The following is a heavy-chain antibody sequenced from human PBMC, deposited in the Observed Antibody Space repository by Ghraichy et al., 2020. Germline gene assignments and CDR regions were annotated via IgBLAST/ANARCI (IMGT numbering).Heavy chain of an antibody. V-gene: IGHV4-38-2*02. J-gene: IGHJ5*02. D-gene: IGHD2-2*01. Sequence: SETLSLTCTVSGYSISSGYYWGWIRQPPGKGLEWIGSIYHSGSTYYNPSLKSRVTISVDTSKNQFSLKLSSVTAADTAVYYCARGGPVVVPAPNWFDPWGQGTLATVSS. CDR2: IYHSGST. CDR1: GYSISSGYY. CDR3: ARGGPVVVPAPNWFDP.